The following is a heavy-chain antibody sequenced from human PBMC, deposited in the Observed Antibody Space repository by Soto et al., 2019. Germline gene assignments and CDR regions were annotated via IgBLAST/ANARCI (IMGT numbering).Heavy chain of an antibody. Sequence: SETLSLTCTVSGGSVSSYYWSWIRQPPGKGLEWIGYIYYSGSTNYNPSLKSRVTISVDTSKNQFSLKLSSVTAADTAVYYCARMGVVVVADYYYGMDVWGQGTTVTVSS. J-gene: IGHJ6*02. D-gene: IGHD2-15*01. CDR3: ARMGVVVVADYYYGMDV. V-gene: IGHV4-59*02. CDR2: IYYSGST. CDR1: GGSVSSYY.